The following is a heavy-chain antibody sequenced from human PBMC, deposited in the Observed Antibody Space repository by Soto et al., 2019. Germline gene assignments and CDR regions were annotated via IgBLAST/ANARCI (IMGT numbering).Heavy chain of an antibody. D-gene: IGHD3-3*01. Sequence: GGSLRLSCAASGFTFSSYSMNWVRQAPGKGLEWVSSISSSSSYIYYADSVKGRFTISRDNAKNSLYLQMNSLRAEDTAVYYCARDRQYDFWSGYYSENWFDPWGQGTLVTVSS. J-gene: IGHJ5*02. CDR2: ISSSSSYI. CDR3: ARDRQYDFWSGYYSENWFDP. V-gene: IGHV3-21*01. CDR1: GFTFSSYS.